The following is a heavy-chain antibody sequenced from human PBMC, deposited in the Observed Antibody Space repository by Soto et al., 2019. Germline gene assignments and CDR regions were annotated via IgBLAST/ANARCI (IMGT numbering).Heavy chain of an antibody. J-gene: IGHJ4*02. D-gene: IGHD3-10*01. CDR3: VRHRDSCLRTKCHGDY. CDR2: IYPGDSDI. V-gene: IGHV5-51*01. CDR1: GYTFTEYW. Sequence: EVQLVQSGAEVKTPGESLTISCKASGYTFTEYWIGWVRQMPGKGLEWMGIIYPGDSDIRYSPSFQGQVTISADKSIKTAYLQWSGLKASDTAIYYCVRHRDSCLRTKCHGDYWGQGTLVTVSS.